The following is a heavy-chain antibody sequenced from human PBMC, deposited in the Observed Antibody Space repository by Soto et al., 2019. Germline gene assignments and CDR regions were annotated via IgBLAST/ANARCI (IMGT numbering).Heavy chain of an antibody. D-gene: IGHD3-22*01. Sequence: SDRLSLTCPFSGYGISVGYYWGLLRQPPGKGLEWIGSIYHSGSTYYNPSLKSRVTISVDTSKNQFSLKLSSVTAADTAVYYCARDPPLRTYYYDSSGYNWGQG. CDR3: ARDPPLRTYYYDSSGYN. V-gene: IGHV4-38-2*02. CDR2: IYHSGST. CDR1: GYGISVGYY. J-gene: IGHJ1*01.